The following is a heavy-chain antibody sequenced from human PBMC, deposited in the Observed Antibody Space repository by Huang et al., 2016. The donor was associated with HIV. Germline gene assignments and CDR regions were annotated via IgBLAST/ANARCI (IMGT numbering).Heavy chain of an antibody. CDR1: TFTFGAYW. Sequence: VESGGRSVQPGGSIRLSCVGSTFTFGAYWMSWVRQPPGKGLEWVANIKQDESEKYYVDSVKGRFNISRDNAKKVLFLQMDNLTVDDTDIYFCATKTAAMDIWGQGTTVTVSS. CDR2: IKQDESEK. V-gene: IGHV3-7*01. J-gene: IGHJ6*02. CDR3: ATKTAAMDI. D-gene: IGHD1-7*01.